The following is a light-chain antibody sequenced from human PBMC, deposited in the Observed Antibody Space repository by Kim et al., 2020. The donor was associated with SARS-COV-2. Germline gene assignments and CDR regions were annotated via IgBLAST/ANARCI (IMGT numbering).Light chain of an antibody. CDR1: QSISSY. CDR3: QQSYSTPQT. Sequence: DIQMTQSPSSLSASVGDRITITCRASQSISSYLNWYQQKPGKAPNLLIYAASSLESGVTSRFSGSGSGTDFTLTISSLQAEDFATYFCQQSYSTPQTFGQGTKVDIK. V-gene: IGKV1-39*01. CDR2: AAS. J-gene: IGKJ1*01.